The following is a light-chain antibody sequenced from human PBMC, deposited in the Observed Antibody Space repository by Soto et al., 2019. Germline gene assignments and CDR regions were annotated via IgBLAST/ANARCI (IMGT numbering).Light chain of an antibody. CDR2: AAA. CDR1: QDIGDS. Sequence: DIQMTQSPSSLSASVGARVTITCRASQDIGDSLGWFQQRPGKAPKSLIYAAATLQSGVPSKFSGSGSGTHFTLTISSLQPEDFGTYYCQQYNSDPRTFGQGTKVEIK. J-gene: IGKJ1*01. V-gene: IGKV1-16*02. CDR3: QQYNSDPRT.